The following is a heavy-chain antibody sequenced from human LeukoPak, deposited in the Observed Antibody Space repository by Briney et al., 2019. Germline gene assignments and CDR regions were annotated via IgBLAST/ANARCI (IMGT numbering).Heavy chain of an antibody. CDR3: ARVQGYYGSGSYYSDYYYYYMDV. CDR2: IYYSGST. V-gene: IGHV4-59*01. CDR1: GGSISSYY. Sequence: SETLSLTCTVSGGSISSYYWSWIRQPPGKGLEWIGYIYYSGSTNYNPSLKSRVTISVDTSKNQFSLKLSSVTAADTAVYYCARVQGYYGSGSYYSDYYYYYMDVWGKGTTVTVSS. D-gene: IGHD3-10*01. J-gene: IGHJ6*03.